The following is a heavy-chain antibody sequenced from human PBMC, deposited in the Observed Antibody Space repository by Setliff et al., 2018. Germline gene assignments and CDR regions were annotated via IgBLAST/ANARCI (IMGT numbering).Heavy chain of an antibody. CDR3: ARPSAGWSKPFDV. J-gene: IGHJ3*01. CDR1: GYSFSISW. D-gene: IGHD6-19*01. Sequence: PGESLKISCKDSGYSFSISWIGWVRQLPGKGLDWMGLIWPGDSLIKYGPSFQGQVTTSADKSISTAYLQWSSLKASDTAIHYCARPSAGWSKPFDVWGQGTMVTVSS. V-gene: IGHV5-51*01. CDR2: IWPGDSLI.